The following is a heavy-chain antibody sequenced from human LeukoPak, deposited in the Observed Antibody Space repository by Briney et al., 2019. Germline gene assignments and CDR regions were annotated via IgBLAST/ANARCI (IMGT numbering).Heavy chain of an antibody. Sequence: SETLSLTCSVSGDSISSYYWSWIRQPPGKGLEWIGYIYYSGNTKYNPSLKNRVTISVDTSRNQFSLKLSSVTAADTAVYYCARGRYCSGGYCYWYFDLWGRGTLVTVSS. D-gene: IGHD2-15*01. J-gene: IGHJ2*01. V-gene: IGHV4-59*01. CDR1: GDSISSYY. CDR3: ARGRYCSGGYCYWYFDL. CDR2: IYYSGNT.